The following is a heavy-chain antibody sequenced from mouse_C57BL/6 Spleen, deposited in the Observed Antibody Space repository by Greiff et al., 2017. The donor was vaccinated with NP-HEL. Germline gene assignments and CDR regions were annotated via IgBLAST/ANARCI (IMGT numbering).Heavy chain of an antibody. CDR1: GFSLTSYG. D-gene: IGHD2-4*01. CDR3: ASFYYDYDEGYYYAMDY. V-gene: IGHV2-2*01. Sequence: VQRVESGPGLVQPSQSLSITCTVSGFSLTSYGVHWVRQSPGKGLEWLGVIWSGGSTDYNAAFISRLSISKDNSKSQVFFKMNSLQADDTAIYYCASFYYDYDEGYYYAMDYWGQGTSVTVSS. CDR2: IWSGGST. J-gene: IGHJ4*01.